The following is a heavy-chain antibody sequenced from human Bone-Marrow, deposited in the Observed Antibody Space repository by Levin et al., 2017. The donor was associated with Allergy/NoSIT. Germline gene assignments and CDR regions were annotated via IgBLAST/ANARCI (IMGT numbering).Heavy chain of an antibody. CDR3: ARDFNPHSPYYGSGSDYNLGAFDI. CDR1: GGTFSSYA. V-gene: IGHV1-69*06. CDR2: IIPIFGTA. J-gene: IGHJ3*02. D-gene: IGHD3-10*01. Sequence: ASVKVSCKASGGTFSSYAISWVRQAPGQGLEWMGGIIPIFGTANYAQKFQGRVTITADKSTSTAYMELSSLRSEDTAVYYCARDFNPHSPYYGSGSDYNLGAFDIWGQGTMVTVSS.